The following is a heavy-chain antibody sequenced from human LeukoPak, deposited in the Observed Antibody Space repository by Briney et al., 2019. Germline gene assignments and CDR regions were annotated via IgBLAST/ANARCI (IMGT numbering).Heavy chain of an antibody. D-gene: IGHD3-22*01. V-gene: IGHV4-61*02. CDR1: GGSISSGSYY. Sequence: SETLSLTCTVSGGSISSGSYYWSWIRQPAGKGLEWIGRIYTSGSTNYNPSLKSRVTLSVDTSKNQFSLKLSSVTAAATAVYYCGRDRSKYYYDSSGPGLFDYWGQGTLVTVSS. J-gene: IGHJ4*02. CDR3: GRDRSKYYYDSSGPGLFDY. CDR2: IYTSGST.